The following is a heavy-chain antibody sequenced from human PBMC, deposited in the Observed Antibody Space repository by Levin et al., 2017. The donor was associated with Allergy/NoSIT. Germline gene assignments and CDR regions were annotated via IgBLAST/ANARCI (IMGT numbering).Heavy chain of an antibody. D-gene: IGHD3-3*01. CDR2: IYYSGRT. V-gene: IGHV4-59*01. J-gene: IGHJ6*02. CDR3: ARDRTISTQQTYYYGMDV. Sequence: NASETLSLTCTVSGGSISSYYWSWIRQPPGKGLEWIGYIYYSGRTNYNPSLKSRVTISVDTSKNQFSLKLSSVTAADTAVYYCARDRTISTQQTYYYGMDVWGQGTTVTVSS. CDR1: GGSISSYY.